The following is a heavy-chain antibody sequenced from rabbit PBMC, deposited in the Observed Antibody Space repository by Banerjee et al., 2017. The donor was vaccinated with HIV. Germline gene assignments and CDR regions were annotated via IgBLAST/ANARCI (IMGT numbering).Heavy chain of an antibody. CDR2: IYNGDGT. CDR3: ASGSDWSISRLDL. J-gene: IGHJ3*01. V-gene: IGHV1S47*01. CDR1: GFDLSSNA. D-gene: IGHD4-2*01. Sequence: QEQLVESGGGLVQPEGSLTLTCKASGFDLSSNAMCWVRQAPGKGPEWIACIYNGDGTYYANWVNGRFTISGSTSPSTVDLKMTSLTAADTATYFCASGSDWSISRLDLWGQGTLVTVS.